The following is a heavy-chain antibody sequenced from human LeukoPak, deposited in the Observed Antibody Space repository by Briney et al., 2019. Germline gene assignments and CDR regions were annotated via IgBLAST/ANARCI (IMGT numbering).Heavy chain of an antibody. V-gene: IGHV1-69*05. J-gene: IGHJ6*03. D-gene: IGHD5-12*01. CDR1: GGTFSDYA. CDR3: ARRDGGYGHVVGTYYYYYMDV. CDR2: IIPIFRAS. Sequence: GASVKVSCKASGGTFSDYAINWVRQAPGQGIEWMGRIIPIFRASNYAQRFQGRVTITTDESTSTAYLILSSLRSEDTAVHFCARRDGGYGHVVGTYYYYYMDVWGKGTTVTVSS.